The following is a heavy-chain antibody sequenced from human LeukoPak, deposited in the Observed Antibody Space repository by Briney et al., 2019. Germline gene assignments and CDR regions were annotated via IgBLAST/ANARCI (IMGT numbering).Heavy chain of an antibody. D-gene: IGHD6-19*01. CDR1: GFTFSSYA. CDR3: AKESGYSSGWPIDY. J-gene: IGHJ4*02. V-gene: IGHV3-23*01. CDR2: ISGSGGRT. Sequence: GGSLRLSCAASGFTFSSYAMSWVRQAPGKGLEWVSAISGSGGRTYYADSVKGRFTISRDNSKNTLYLQMNSLRAEDTAVYYCAKESGYSSGWPIDYWGQGTLVTVSS.